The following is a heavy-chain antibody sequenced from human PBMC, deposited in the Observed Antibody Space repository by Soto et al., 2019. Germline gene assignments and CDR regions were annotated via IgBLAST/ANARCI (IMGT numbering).Heavy chain of an antibody. V-gene: IGHV3-23*01. CDR2: ISGSGGST. Sequence: GGSLRLSCAASGFTFSSYAMSWVRQAPGKGLEWVSAISGSGGSTYYADSVKGRFTISRDNSKNTLYLQMNSLRAEDTAVYYCAKAPSLTVTTTTGSDPWGQGTLVTVSS. J-gene: IGHJ5*02. D-gene: IGHD4-4*01. CDR3: AKAPSLTVTTTTGSDP. CDR1: GFTFSSYA.